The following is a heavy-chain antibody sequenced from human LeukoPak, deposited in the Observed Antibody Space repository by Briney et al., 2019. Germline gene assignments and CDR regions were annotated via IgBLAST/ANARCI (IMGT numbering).Heavy chain of an antibody. Sequence: GSLRLSCAASGFSFSAYWMSWVRQAPGKGLEWIGEIYHSGSTNYNPSLTSRVSISVDKPKNQFSLKLSSVTAADTAVYYCARSEWGNDYWGQGTLVTVSS. CDR2: IYHSGST. CDR1: GFSFSAYW. D-gene: IGHD3-16*01. V-gene: IGHV4-4*02. CDR3: ARSEWGNDY. J-gene: IGHJ4*02.